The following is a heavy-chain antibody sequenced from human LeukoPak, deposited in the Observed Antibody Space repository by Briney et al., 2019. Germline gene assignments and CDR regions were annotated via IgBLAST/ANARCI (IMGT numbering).Heavy chain of an antibody. Sequence: GGSLRLSCAASGFTFSDYYMSWIRQAPGKGLEWVSYISSSGTTIYYADSVKGRFTVSRDNAKNSLYLQMNSLRAEDTAVYYCARRRDSGSLQHFDYWGQGTLVTVSS. CDR2: ISSSGTTI. D-gene: IGHD1-26*01. CDR1: GFTFSDYY. CDR3: ARRRDSGSLQHFDY. J-gene: IGHJ4*02. V-gene: IGHV3-11*01.